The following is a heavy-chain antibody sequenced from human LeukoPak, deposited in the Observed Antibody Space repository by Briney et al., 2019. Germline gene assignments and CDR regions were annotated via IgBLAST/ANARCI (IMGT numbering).Heavy chain of an antibody. J-gene: IGHJ6*03. CDR3: ARLHYGGNYGYYYYMDV. CDR1: GGSISSSSYY. Sequence: SETLSLTCTVSGGSISSSSYYWGWIRQPPGKGLEWIGSIYYSGSTYYNPSLKSRVTISVDTSKHQFSLNLSSVTAADTAVYYCARLHYGGNYGYYYYMDVWGKGTTVTISS. D-gene: IGHD4-23*01. V-gene: IGHV4-39*01. CDR2: IYYSGST.